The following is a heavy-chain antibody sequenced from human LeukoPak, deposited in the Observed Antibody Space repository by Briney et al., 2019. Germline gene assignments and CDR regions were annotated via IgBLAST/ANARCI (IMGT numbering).Heavy chain of an antibody. CDR1: GYTFTSYG. V-gene: IGHV1-18*01. CDR3: ARDWGSIKVIADY. D-gene: IGHD7-27*01. J-gene: IGHJ4*02. Sequence: GASVKVSCKATGYTFTSYGISLVRQAPGQRLEWMGWINSNSDKTNYAQKLQGRAPLTTGTSTSTAYMELRSLRSDETALYFCARDWGSIKVIADYWGQGTLVTVSS. CDR2: INSNSDKT.